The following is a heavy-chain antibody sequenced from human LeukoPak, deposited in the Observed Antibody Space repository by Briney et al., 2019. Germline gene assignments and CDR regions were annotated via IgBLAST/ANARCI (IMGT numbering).Heavy chain of an antibody. J-gene: IGHJ4*02. CDR3: ARDMGYYYDSSGYYDY. V-gene: IGHV4-4*07. CDR1: GGSISSYY. D-gene: IGHD3-22*01. Sequence: SETLSLTCTVSGGSISSYYWSWIRQPAGKGLEWIGRIYTSGSTNYNPSLKSRVTMSVDTSKNQFSVKLSSVTAADTAVYYCARDMGYYYDSSGYYDYWGQGTLVTVSS. CDR2: IYTSGST.